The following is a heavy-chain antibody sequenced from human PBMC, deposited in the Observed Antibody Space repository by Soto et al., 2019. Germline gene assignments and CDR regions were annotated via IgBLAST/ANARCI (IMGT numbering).Heavy chain of an antibody. J-gene: IGHJ4*02. Sequence: GSRRLSCAASGFTFSSYGMHWVRQAPGKGLEWVAVISYDGSNKYYADSVKGRFTISRDNSKNTLYLQMNSLRAEDTAVYYCAKAHRRGSRGWYACGYRGQGTLVTVSS. CDR1: GFTFSSYG. V-gene: IGHV3-30*18. D-gene: IGHD6-19*01. CDR2: ISYDGSNK. CDR3: AKAHRRGSRGWYACGY.